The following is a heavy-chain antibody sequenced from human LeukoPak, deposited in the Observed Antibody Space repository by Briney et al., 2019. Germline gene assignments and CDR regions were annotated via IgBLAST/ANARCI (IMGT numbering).Heavy chain of an antibody. CDR1: GGSISSYY. CDR3: ARVRPPYGSGPYYYYYYGMDV. D-gene: IGHD3-10*01. CDR2: IYYSGST. J-gene: IGHJ6*02. Sequence: SETPSLTCTVSGGSISSYYWSWIRQPPGKGLEWIGYIYYSGSTNYNPSLKSRVTISVDTSKNQFSLKLSSVTAADTAVYYCARVRPPYGSGPYYYYYYGMDVWGQGTTVTVSS. V-gene: IGHV4-59*01.